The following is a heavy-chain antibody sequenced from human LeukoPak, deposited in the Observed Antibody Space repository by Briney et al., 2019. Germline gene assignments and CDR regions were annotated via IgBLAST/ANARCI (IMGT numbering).Heavy chain of an antibody. Sequence: PGGSLRLSCAASGFSFSRYAMSWVRQAPGKGLEWVSGISSSGDNTKYADSVKGRFTISRDNSKSTLYLQMNSLRAEDTAIYYCAVGSYYFDYWGQGTLVTVSS. J-gene: IGHJ4*02. CDR3: AVGSYYFDY. D-gene: IGHD3-10*01. V-gene: IGHV3-23*01. CDR2: ISSSGDNT. CDR1: GFSFSRYA.